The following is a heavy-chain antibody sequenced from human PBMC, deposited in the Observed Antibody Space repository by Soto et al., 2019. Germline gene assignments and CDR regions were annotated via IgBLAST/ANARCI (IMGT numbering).Heavy chain of an antibody. D-gene: IGHD1-1*01. CDR2: ITRTGGSA. CDR1: GFTFSSYA. J-gene: IGHJ4*02. Sequence: PGGSLRLSCTASGFTFSSYAMTWVRQAPGKGLEWVSAITRTGGSAYYADSVKGRFTISRDSSQNTLYLQMNSLRAEDTAVYYCAKCTGTIDYWGQGTLVTVSS. CDR3: AKCTGTIDY. V-gene: IGHV3-23*01.